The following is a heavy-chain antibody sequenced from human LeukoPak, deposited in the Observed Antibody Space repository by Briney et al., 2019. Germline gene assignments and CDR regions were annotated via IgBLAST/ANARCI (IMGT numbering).Heavy chain of an antibody. Sequence: PSETLSLTCAVSGGSISSGGYSWSWIRQPPGKGLEWIGYIYHSGSTYYNPSLKSRVTISVDRSKNQFSLKLSSVTAADTAVYYCARAVVVPAAIQDAFDIWGQGTMVTVSS. D-gene: IGHD2-2*01. CDR2: IYHSGST. J-gene: IGHJ3*02. V-gene: IGHV4-30-2*01. CDR1: GGSISSGGYS. CDR3: ARAVVVPAAIQDAFDI.